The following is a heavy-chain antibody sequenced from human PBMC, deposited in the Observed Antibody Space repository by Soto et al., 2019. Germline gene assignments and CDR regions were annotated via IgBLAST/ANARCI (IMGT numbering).Heavy chain of an antibody. CDR1: GGSISSGAYY. D-gene: IGHD6-6*01. Sequence: QVQLQESGPGLVKPSQTLSLTCTVSGGSISSGAYYWRWTRQPPGKGLGWIGYIYHSGSTYYNPSLKSRATISVDTSNTQFSLKLRSVTAADTAVYYCARERPDGARLDPWGQGTLVTVSS. V-gene: IGHV4-30-4*01. CDR2: IYHSGST. J-gene: IGHJ5*02. CDR3: ARERPDGARLDP.